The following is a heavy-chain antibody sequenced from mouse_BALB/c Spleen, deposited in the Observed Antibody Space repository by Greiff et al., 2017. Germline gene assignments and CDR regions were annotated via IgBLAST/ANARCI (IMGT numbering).Heavy chain of an antibody. Sequence: VHLQQSGAELASPGASVTLSCKASGYTFTDHIMNWVKKRPGQGLEWIGRIYPVSGETNYNQKFMGKATFSVDRSSSTVYMVLNSLTSEDPAVYYCGRNYGNYGGAMDYWGQGTSVTVFS. CDR2: IYPVSGET. CDR1: GYTFTDHI. D-gene: IGHD2-1*01. J-gene: IGHJ4*01. V-gene: IGHV1-11*01. CDR3: GRNYGNYGGAMDY.